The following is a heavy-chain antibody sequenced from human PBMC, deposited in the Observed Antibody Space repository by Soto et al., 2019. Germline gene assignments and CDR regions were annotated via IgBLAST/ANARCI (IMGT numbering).Heavy chain of an antibody. J-gene: IGHJ4*02. D-gene: IGHD3-22*01. V-gene: IGHV4-38-2*02. CDR3: ARDDFDSGGYSIDY. Sequence: SETLSLTCVVSGYSISRGYYWGWIRQPPGKGLEWIGSIHHRGNTYYNPSLKRRVTISLDTSKNQFSLKLNSVTAADTAVYFCARDDFDSGGYSIDYWGQGAMVTVYS. CDR2: IHHRGNT. CDR1: GYSISRGYY.